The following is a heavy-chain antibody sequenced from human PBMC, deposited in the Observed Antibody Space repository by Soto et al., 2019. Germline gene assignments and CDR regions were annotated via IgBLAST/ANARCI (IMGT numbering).Heavy chain of an antibody. D-gene: IGHD6-19*01. CDR3: ATPSPSRASGSGWYFDY. V-gene: IGHV1-69*13. Sequence: GASVKVSCKASGGTFSSYAISWVRQAPGQGLEWMGGIIPIFGTANYAQKFQGRVTITADESTSTAYMELSSLRSEDTAVYYCATPSPSRASGSGWYFDYWGQGTLVTVSS. CDR2: IIPIFGTA. CDR1: GGTFSSYA. J-gene: IGHJ4*02.